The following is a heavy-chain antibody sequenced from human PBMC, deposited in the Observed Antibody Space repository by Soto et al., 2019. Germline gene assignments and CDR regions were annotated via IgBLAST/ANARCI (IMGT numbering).Heavy chain of an antibody. CDR2: IWYDGSNK. CDR3: ARSDCTGAYCYSWPFNYGVDV. CDR1: GVTFNTYG. Sequence: QVQLVESGGGVVQPGGSLRLSCTTSGVTFNTYGMHWVRQAPGKGLEWVAIIWYDGSNKYYADSVKGRFTIAGDNSKNTLYLQMNSLRAEDTALYYCARSDCTGAYCYSWPFNYGVDVWGQGTTVTVSS. D-gene: IGHD2-15*01. J-gene: IGHJ6*02. V-gene: IGHV3-33*08.